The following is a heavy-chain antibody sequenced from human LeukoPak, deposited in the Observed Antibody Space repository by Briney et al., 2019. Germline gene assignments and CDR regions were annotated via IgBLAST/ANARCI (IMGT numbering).Heavy chain of an antibody. D-gene: IGHD4-23*01. CDR3: AREDPLGGYFDY. Sequence: XWVSVLYSGGSTYYADSVKGRFTIPRDNSKNTLYLQMNSLRDEDTAVYYCAREDPLGGYFDYWGQGTLVTVSS. V-gene: IGHV3-66*01. CDR2: LYSGGST. J-gene: IGHJ4*02.